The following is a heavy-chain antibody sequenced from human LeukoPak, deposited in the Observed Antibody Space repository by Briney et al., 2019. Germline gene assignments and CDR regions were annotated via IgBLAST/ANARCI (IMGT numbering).Heavy chain of an antibody. CDR1: GFTFSSYA. CDR3: AKDLSVSYYDFWSGYSDPFDY. J-gene: IGHJ4*02. Sequence: GGSLRLSCAASGFTFSSYAMSWVRQAPGKGLEWVSAISGSGGSTYYADSVKGRFTISRDNSKNTLYLQMNSPRAEDTAVYYCAKDLSVSYYDFWSGYSDPFDYWGQGTLVTVSS. D-gene: IGHD3-3*01. V-gene: IGHV3-23*01. CDR2: ISGSGGST.